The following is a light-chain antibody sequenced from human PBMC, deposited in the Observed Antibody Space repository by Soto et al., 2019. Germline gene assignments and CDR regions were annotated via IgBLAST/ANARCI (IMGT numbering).Light chain of an antibody. V-gene: IGKV3-20*01. J-gene: IGKJ1*01. CDR1: QSVSSSY. CDR3: QQYDSSGT. Sequence: IVLTQSPGTLSLSPGERATLSCRASQSVSSSYLAWYQQKPGQAPRLLIYGASSRATGIPDRFSGSGSGIDFTLTISRLEPEDFAVYYCQQYDSSGTFGQGTKVEIK. CDR2: GAS.